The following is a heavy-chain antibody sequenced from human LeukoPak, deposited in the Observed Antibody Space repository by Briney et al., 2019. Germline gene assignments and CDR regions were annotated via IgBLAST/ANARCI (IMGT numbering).Heavy chain of an antibody. CDR2: TRDKARGYRT. V-gene: IGHV3-72*01. CDR1: GVTLSDHH. Sequence: GGSLRLSCAASGVTLSDHHMDWVRQAPGKGLEWVGRTRDKARGYRTEYAASVKDRFTISRNDSKTLVYLQMNSLKIEDTAVYYCARDGQEGDNSAFDIWGQGTVVTVYS. J-gene: IGHJ3*02. D-gene: IGHD3-22*01. CDR3: ARDGQEGDNSAFDI.